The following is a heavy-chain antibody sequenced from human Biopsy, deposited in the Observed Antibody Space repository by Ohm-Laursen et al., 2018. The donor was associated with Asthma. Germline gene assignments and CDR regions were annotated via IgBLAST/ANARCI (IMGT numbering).Heavy chain of an antibody. CDR2: ISYDGGNK. V-gene: IGHV3-30*03. CDR1: GFTFSIYD. J-gene: IGHJ3*02. CDR3: ARTHERWTSIQDDALDI. Sequence: SLRLSCAASGFTFSIYDIHWVRQAPGKGLEWVAVISYDGGNKFYGDSVEGRFTLSRDNSRNTLYLQMNSLRVEDTAIYYCARTHERWTSIQDDALDIWGQGTMVIVSS. D-gene: IGHD4-23*01.